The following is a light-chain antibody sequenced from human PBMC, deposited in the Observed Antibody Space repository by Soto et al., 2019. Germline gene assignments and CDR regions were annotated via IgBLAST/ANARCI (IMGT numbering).Light chain of an antibody. J-gene: IGKJ2*01. CDR1: QSISSW. CDR3: QQYNSYWYT. CDR2: HAS. V-gene: IGKV1-5*01. Sequence: DIQMTQSPSTLSASVGDRVTITCRASQSISSWLAWYQQKPGKAPDLLIYHASSLETGVPSRFSGSGSGTEFTLTILSLQPDDFATYYCQQYNSYWYTFGQGTKLELK.